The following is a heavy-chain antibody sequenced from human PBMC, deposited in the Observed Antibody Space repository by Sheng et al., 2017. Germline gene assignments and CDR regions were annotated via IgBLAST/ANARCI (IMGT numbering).Heavy chain of an antibody. CDR1: GFIFSSYN. V-gene: IGHV3-21*01. J-gene: IGHJ2*01. CDR3: VRENLKYFDL. Sequence: EVQVVESGGGLVKPWGVPSRLSCAASGFIFSSYNMNWVRQAPGEGLEWVSSISSSSTYIYYADSVKGRFTISRDNAKNSLYLQMNSLRAEDTAVYYCVRENLKYFDLWGRGTLVTVSS. CDR2: ISSSSTYI.